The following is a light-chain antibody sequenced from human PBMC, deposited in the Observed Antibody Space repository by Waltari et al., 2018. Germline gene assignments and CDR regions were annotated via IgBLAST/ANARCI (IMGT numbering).Light chain of an antibody. J-gene: IGLJ1*01. CDR2: DVT. CDR1: SSDVGGYNY. Sequence: QSALPQPRSVSGSPGQSVTISCTGTSSDVGGYNYVSWYQQHPGKVPKLMIYDVTKRPSGVPDRFSGSKSGNTASLTISGLQAEDEADYYCCSYAGTYYVFGTGTKVTVL. V-gene: IGLV2-11*01. CDR3: CSYAGTYYV.